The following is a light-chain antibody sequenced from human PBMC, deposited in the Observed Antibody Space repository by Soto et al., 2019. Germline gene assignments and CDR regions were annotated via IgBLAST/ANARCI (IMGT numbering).Light chain of an antibody. CDR1: SSDVGGYNY. J-gene: IGLJ2*01. V-gene: IGLV2-14*01. Sequence: QSALTQPASVSGSPGQTITISCTGTSSDVGGYNYVSWYQHNPGKAPKLLTYEVSNRPSGVSDRFSGSKSDNMASLTISGLQAEDEADYYCGSYPSTNSPVVFGGGIKVTVL. CDR2: EVS. CDR3: GSYPSTNSPVV.